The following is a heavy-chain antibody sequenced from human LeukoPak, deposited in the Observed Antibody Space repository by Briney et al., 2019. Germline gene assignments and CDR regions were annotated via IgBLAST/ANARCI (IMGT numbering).Heavy chain of an antibody. CDR1: GFTFSNYA. J-gene: IGHJ4*02. V-gene: IGHV3-7*01. CDR3: AKDQYCTSTSCYVGY. D-gene: IGHD2-2*01. CDR2: IKQDGSEK. Sequence: QAGGSLRLSCAASGFTFSNYAMSWVRQAPGKGLEWVANIKQDGSEKYYVDSVKGRFTISRDNAKNSLYLQMNSLRAEDTAVYYCAKDQYCTSTSCYVGYWGQGTLVTVSS.